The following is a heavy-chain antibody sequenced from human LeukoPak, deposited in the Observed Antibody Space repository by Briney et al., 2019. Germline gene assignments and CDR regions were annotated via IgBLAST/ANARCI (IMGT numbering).Heavy chain of an antibody. D-gene: IGHD6-13*01. CDR2: INHSGST. CDR3: ARGYSSSWYFY. CDR1: GGSFSGYY. Sequence: SETLSLTCAVYGGSFSGYYWSWIRQPPGKGLEWIGEINHSGSTNYNPSLKSRVTISVDTSKNQFSLKLSSVTAADTAVYYCARGYSSSWYFYWGQGTLVTVSS. J-gene: IGHJ4*02. V-gene: IGHV4-34*01.